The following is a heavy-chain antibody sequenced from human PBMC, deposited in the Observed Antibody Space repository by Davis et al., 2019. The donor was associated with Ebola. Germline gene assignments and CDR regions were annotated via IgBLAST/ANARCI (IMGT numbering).Heavy chain of an antibody. Sequence: PGGSLRLSCAASGFTFSSYAMSWVRQAPGKGLEWVSAISGSGGSTYYADSVKGRFTISRDNSKNTLYLQMNSLRAEDTAVYYCANTPPGYYGSGIMELYFDYWGQGTLVTVSS. J-gene: IGHJ4*02. D-gene: IGHD3-10*01. V-gene: IGHV3-23*01. CDR3: ANTPPGYYGSGIMELYFDY. CDR2: ISGSGGST. CDR1: GFTFSSYA.